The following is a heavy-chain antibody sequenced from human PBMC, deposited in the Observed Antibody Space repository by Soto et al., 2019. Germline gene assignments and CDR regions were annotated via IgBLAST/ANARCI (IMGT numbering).Heavy chain of an antibody. V-gene: IGHV4-34*01. J-gene: IGHJ4*02. D-gene: IGHD4-4*01. CDR3: ARYVTPLYFDY. Sequence: SETLSLTCAVYGGSFIGYYWIFIRQPPGKGLEWIGEINHSGSTNYNPSLKSRVTISVDTSKNQFSLKLSSVTAADTAVYYCARYVTPLYFDYWGQGTLVTVSS. CDR2: INHSGST. CDR1: GGSFIGYY.